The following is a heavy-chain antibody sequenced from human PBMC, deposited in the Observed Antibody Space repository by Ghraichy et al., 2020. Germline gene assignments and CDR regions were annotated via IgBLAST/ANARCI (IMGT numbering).Heavy chain of an antibody. CDR2: INHSGST. CDR1: GGSFSGYY. Sequence: SQTLSLTCAVYGGSFSGYYWSWIRQPPGKGLEWIGEINHSGSTNYNPSLKSRVTISVDTSKNQFSLKLSSVTAADTAVYYCASAPYCGGDCYSRGFDPWGQGTLVTVSS. J-gene: IGHJ5*02. V-gene: IGHV4-34*01. D-gene: IGHD2-21*02. CDR3: ASAPYCGGDCYSRGFDP.